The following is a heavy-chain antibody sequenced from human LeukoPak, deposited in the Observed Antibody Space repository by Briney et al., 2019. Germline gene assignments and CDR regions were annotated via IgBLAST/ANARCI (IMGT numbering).Heavy chain of an antibody. D-gene: IGHD2-2*01. Sequence: PSETLSLTCTVSGGSISSSSYYWGWIRQPPGKGLEWIGSIYYSGSTYYNPSLKSRVTISVDTSKNQFSLKLSSVTAADTAVYSCARQARDIVLVPAAWFDPWGQGTLVTVSS. CDR3: ARQARDIVLVPAAWFDP. J-gene: IGHJ5*02. CDR2: IYYSGST. V-gene: IGHV4-39*01. CDR1: GGSISSSSYY.